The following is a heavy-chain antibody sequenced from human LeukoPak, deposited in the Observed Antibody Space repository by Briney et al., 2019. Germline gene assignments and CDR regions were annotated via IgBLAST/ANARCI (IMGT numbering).Heavy chain of an antibody. CDR1: GGSFSGYY. V-gene: IGHV4-34*01. D-gene: IGHD3-3*01. J-gene: IGHJ3*02. Sequence: PSETLSLTCAVSGGSFSGYYWSWIRQPPGKGLEWIGEINHSGSTNYNPSLKGRLTISVDTSKNQFSLNLTSVTAADTAVYYCASDFTIFGVVLSAFNIWGRGRMVTVSS. CDR3: ASDFTIFGVVLSAFNI. CDR2: INHSGST.